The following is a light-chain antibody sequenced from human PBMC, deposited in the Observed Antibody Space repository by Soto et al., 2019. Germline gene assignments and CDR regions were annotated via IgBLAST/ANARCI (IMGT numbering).Light chain of an antibody. Sequence: QLTQSPSSLSASVGDRVTITCRASQGIASYLAWYQQKPGQAPNLLIYAASTLQSGVPSRFSGSGSGTDFTLTISSLQPEDFATYYCQKYNGAPWTFGRGTKVEIK. CDR2: AAS. CDR3: QKYNGAPWT. V-gene: IGKV1-9*01. CDR1: QGIASY. J-gene: IGKJ1*01.